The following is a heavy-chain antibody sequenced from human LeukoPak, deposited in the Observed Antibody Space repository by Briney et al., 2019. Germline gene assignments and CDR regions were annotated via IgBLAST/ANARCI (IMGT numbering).Heavy chain of an antibody. CDR3: ARAYRNYDILTGYSKQPYYFDY. D-gene: IGHD3-9*01. CDR2: IYYSGST. V-gene: IGHV4-59*01. Sequence: SETLSLTCTVSGGSISSYYWSWIRQPPGKGLEWIGYIYYSGSTNYNPSLKSRVTISVDTSKNQFSLKLSSVTAADTAVYYCARAYRNYDILTGYSKQPYYFDYWGQGTLVTVSS. CDR1: GGSISSYY. J-gene: IGHJ4*02.